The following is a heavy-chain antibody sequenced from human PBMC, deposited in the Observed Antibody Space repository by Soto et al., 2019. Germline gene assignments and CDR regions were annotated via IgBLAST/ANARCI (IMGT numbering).Heavy chain of an antibody. J-gene: IGHJ5*02. CDR1: GGTFSSYA. D-gene: IGHD6-13*01. CDR3: ARGIPAAAPYPVNRFDP. V-gene: IGHV1-69*06. CDR2: IIPIFGTA. Sequence: GASVKVSCKASGGTFSSYAISWVRQAPGQGLEWMGGIIPIFGTANYAQKFQGRVTITADKSTSTAYMELSSLRSEDTAVYYCARGIPAAAPYPVNRFDPWGQGTLVTVSS.